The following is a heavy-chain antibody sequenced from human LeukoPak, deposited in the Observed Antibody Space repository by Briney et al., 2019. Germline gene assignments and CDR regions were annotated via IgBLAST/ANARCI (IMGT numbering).Heavy chain of an antibody. Sequence: GGSLRLSCAASGFTFSGSGMHWVRQAPGKGLEWVAFLRYHGSDKYYADSVKGRFTISRDNSKNTLYLQMNSLRAEDTAVYYCARMTTVIHYYYYYYMDVWGKGTTVTISS. D-gene: IGHD4-17*01. V-gene: IGHV3-30*02. CDR2: LRYHGSDK. CDR3: ARMTTVIHYYYYYYMDV. J-gene: IGHJ6*03. CDR1: GFTFSGSG.